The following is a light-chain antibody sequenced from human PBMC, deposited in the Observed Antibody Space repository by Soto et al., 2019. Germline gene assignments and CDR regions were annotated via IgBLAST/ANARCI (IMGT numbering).Light chain of an antibody. J-gene: IGLJ1*01. CDR3: SSYTSSNTYV. Sequence: QSALTQPASVSGSPGQSITISCTGTSSDLGGYNYVSWYQQHPGKAPKLMVYDVSNRPSGVSYRFSGSKSGNTASLTISGLQAEDEADYYCSSYTSSNTYVFGTGTKVT. V-gene: IGLV2-14*03. CDR2: DVS. CDR1: SSDLGGYNY.